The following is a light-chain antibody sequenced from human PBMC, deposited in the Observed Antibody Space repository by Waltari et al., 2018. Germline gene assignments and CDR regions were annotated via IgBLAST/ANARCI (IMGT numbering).Light chain of an antibody. J-gene: IGLJ3*02. CDR3: CSYAASSVRV. CDR1: SSDVGSYNL. V-gene: IGLV2-23*01. CDR2: EGS. Sequence: QSALTQPASVSGSPGQSITISCTGTSSDVGSYNLVPWYQQHPGKAPKLMIYEGSKRPSGVSNRFSGSKSGNTASLTISGLQAEDEADYYCCSYAASSVRVFGGGTKLTVL.